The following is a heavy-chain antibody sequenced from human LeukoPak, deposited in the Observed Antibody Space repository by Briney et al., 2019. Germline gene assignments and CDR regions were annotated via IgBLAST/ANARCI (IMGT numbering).Heavy chain of an antibody. CDR1: GFTFSSYS. Sequence: GGALRLSCAASGFTFSSYSMNWVRQAPGKGREWVSCISSSSSYISYADSVKGRFTISRDNAKNSLYLQMNSLRAEDTAVYYCARQGSSSWYYGMDVWGQGTTVTVSS. V-gene: IGHV3-21*01. CDR3: ARQGSSSWYYGMDV. D-gene: IGHD6-13*01. J-gene: IGHJ6*02. CDR2: ISSSSSYI.